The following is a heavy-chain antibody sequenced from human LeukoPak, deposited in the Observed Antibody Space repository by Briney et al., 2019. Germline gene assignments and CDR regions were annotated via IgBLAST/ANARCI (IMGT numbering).Heavy chain of an antibody. J-gene: IGHJ6*03. D-gene: IGHD4-17*01. CDR2: INHRGST. CDR1: GGSFSGYY. CDR3: ARHRRGYGDYYYYMDV. Sequence: SETLSLTCAVSGGSFSGYYWSWIRQPPGKGLEWIGQINHRGSTYYNPSLKSRVTISVDTSKNQFSLKLSSVTAADTAVYYCARHRRGYGDYYYYMDVWGKGTTVTISS. V-gene: IGHV4-34*01.